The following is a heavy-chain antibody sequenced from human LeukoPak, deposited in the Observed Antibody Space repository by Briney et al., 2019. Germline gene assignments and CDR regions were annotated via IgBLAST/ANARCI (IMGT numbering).Heavy chain of an antibody. V-gene: IGHV4-34*01. Sequence: SETLSLTCAVSGVSFNDYYWSWVRQTPGKGLEWIGEINHSGYTNESPSLKSRVTISIDTSRKQFSLNLRSVTVADTGIYYCTRMTTGHDYWGQGTLVTVSS. J-gene: IGHJ4*02. CDR1: GVSFNDYY. CDR2: INHSGYT. CDR3: TRMTTGHDY. D-gene: IGHD4-17*01.